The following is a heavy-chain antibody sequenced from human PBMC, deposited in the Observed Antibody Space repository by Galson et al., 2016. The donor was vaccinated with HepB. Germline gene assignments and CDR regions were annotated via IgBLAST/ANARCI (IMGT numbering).Heavy chain of an antibody. CDR1: GYTFKSFG. V-gene: IGHV1-18*01. CDR2: ISAHNGNT. CDR3: AREGWYLDY. Sequence: SVKVSCKASGYTFKSFGISWMRQAPGQGLEWLGWISAHNGNTNYAQTLQGRVTMTTDAFTTTAYMELRSLRSDDTAVYYCAREGWYLDYWGQGTLVTASS. D-gene: IGHD2-15*01. J-gene: IGHJ4*02.